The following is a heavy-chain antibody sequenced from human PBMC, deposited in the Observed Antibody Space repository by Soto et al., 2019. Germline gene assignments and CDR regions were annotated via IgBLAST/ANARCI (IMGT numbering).Heavy chain of an antibody. V-gene: IGHV1-69*06. CDR1: GGTFSSYA. D-gene: IGHD3-10*02. Sequence: QVQLVQSGAEVKKPGSSVKVSCKASGGTFSSYAISWVRQAPGQGLEWMGGIIPIFGTANYAQKFQGRVTITADKSTSTAYMELRRLRSEDTAVYYCARFPFVRGHYYYGMDVWGQGTTVTVSS. CDR2: IIPIFGTA. J-gene: IGHJ6*02. CDR3: ARFPFVRGHYYYGMDV.